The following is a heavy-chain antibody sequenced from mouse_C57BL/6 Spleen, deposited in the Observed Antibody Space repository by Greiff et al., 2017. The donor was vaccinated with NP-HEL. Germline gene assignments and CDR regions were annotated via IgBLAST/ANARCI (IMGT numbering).Heavy chain of an antibody. CDR3: ARSDVADYYGSTYAMDY. CDR2: INPSSGYT. CDR1: GYTFTSYT. V-gene: IGHV1-4*01. D-gene: IGHD1-1*01. J-gene: IGHJ4*01. Sequence: VKLVESGAELARPGASVKMSCKASGYTFTSYTMHWVKQRPGQGLEWIGYINPSSGYTKYNQKVKDKATLTADKSSSTAYMQLSSLTSEDSAVYYCARSDVADYYGSTYAMDYWGQGTSVTVSS.